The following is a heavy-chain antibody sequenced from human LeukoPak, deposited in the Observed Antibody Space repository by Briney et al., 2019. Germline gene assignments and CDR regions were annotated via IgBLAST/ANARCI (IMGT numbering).Heavy chain of an antibody. CDR1: GGTFSSYA. CDR3: ARGIRGGVLDCYYYYMDV. J-gene: IGHJ6*03. CDR2: IIPIFGTA. D-gene: IGHD2-8*02. Sequence: SVKVSCKASGGTFSSYAISWVRQAPGQGLEWMGGIIPIFGTANYAQKFQGRVTITADESTSTAYMELSSLRSEDTAVYYCARGIRGGVLDCYYYYMDVWGKGTTVTISS. V-gene: IGHV1-69*13.